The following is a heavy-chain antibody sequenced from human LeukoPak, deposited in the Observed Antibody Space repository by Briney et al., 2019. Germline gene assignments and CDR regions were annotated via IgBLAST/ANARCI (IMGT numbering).Heavy chain of an antibody. CDR2: INHSGST. CDR1: GGSFSGYY. CDR3: ARGGRNSSSWPGGTDNWFDP. D-gene: IGHD6-13*01. J-gene: IGHJ5*02. V-gene: IGHV4-34*01. Sequence: SETLSLTCAVYGGSFSGYYWSWIRQPPGKGLEWIGEINHSGSTNYNPSLKSRVTISVDTSKNQFSLKLSSVTAADTAVYYCARGGRNSSSWPGGTDNWFDPWGQGTLVTVSS.